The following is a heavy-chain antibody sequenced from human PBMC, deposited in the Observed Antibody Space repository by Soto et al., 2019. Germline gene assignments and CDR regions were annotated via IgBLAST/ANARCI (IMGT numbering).Heavy chain of an antibody. Sequence: QVQLVQSGAEVKKPGSSVKVSCKASGGTFSSYTISWVRQAPGQGLEWMGRIIPILGIANYAQKFQGRVTITADKSTSTAYMELSSLRTEDTAVYYCARDGGYGDYWFDPWGQGTLVTVSS. J-gene: IGHJ5*02. D-gene: IGHD4-17*01. CDR2: IIPILGIA. CDR3: ARDGGYGDYWFDP. V-gene: IGHV1-69*08. CDR1: GGTFSSYT.